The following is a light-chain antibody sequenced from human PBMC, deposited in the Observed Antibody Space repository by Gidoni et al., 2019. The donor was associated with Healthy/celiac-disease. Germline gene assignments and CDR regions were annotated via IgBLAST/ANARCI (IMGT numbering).Light chain of an antibody. V-gene: IGKV4-1*01. CDR1: QSVLYSSNNKNY. CDR2: WAS. J-gene: IGKJ3*01. Sequence: DLVMTQSPDSLAVSLGERATINCNSSQSVLYSSNNKNYLAWYQQKPGQPPKLLIYWASTRESGVPDRFSGSGSGTDFTLTISSLQAEDVAVYYCQQYYSTPFTFGPGTKVDIK. CDR3: QQYYSTPFT.